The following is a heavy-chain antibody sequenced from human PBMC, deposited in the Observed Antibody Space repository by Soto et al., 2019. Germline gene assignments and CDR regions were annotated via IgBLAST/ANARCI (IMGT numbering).Heavy chain of an antibody. D-gene: IGHD2-15*01. Sequence: QVQLVESGGGVVQPGRSLRLSCAASGFTFSSCGMHWVRQAPGKGLEWVAVIWYDGSNKYYADSVKGRFTISRDNSKNTLYLQMNSLRAEDTAVYYCARLGYCSGGSCRYLFDAFDIWGQGTMVTVSS. V-gene: IGHV3-33*01. CDR3: ARLGYCSGGSCRYLFDAFDI. J-gene: IGHJ3*02. CDR2: IWYDGSNK. CDR1: GFTFSSCG.